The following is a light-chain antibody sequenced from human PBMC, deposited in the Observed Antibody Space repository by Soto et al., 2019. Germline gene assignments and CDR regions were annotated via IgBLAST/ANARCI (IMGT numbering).Light chain of an antibody. CDR2: WAS. CDR1: QSVLYRSNNKNY. CDR3: QQYYSTPHS. J-gene: IGKJ4*01. V-gene: IGKV4-1*01. Sequence: DIVMTQSPDSLAVSLGERATINCKSSQSVLYRSNNKNYLAWYQQKPGQPPKLLIYWASTRESGVPDRDSGSGSGTDFTLTISSLQAEDVAVYYCQQYYSTPHSFGGGTKVEIK.